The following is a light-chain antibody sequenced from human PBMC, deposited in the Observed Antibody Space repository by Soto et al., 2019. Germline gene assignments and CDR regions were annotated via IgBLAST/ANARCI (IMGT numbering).Light chain of an antibody. CDR3: QQYNSYPWT. CDR2: AAS. V-gene: IGKV1-16*02. Sequence: DIQMTQSPSSLSASVGDRVTITCRASQSISTYLNWYQQKPGKAPKVLIYAASSLQSGVPSNFSGSGSGTEFTLTISSLQPEDFATYYCQQYNSYPWTFGQGTKVDI. CDR1: QSISTY. J-gene: IGKJ1*01.